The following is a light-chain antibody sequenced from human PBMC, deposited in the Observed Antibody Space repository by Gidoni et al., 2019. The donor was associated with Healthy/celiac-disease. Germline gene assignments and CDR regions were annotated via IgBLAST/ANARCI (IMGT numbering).Light chain of an antibody. CDR2: WAS. Sequence: DLVMTQSPDSLAVSLGERATIHCKSSQSVLYRSNNKTYLAWYQQKPGQPPKLLIYWASTRESGVPDRFSGSGSGTDFTLTISSLQAEDLAVYYCQQYYSTPPTFGGGTKVEIK. CDR3: QQYYSTPPT. V-gene: IGKV4-1*01. J-gene: IGKJ4*01. CDR1: QSVLYRSNNKTY.